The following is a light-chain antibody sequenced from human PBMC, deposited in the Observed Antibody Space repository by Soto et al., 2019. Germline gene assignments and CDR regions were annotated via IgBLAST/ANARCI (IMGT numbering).Light chain of an antibody. V-gene: IGKV3-20*01. CDR3: QQYGSSPLFA. Sequence: EMVLTQSPGTLSLSPGERATLSCRASQSVSRNYLAWYQQKPGQAPRLLIYGASSRATGIPDRFSGSGSGTDFTLTISSLEPEDFAVYYCQQYGSSPLFAFGPGTEVDLK. CDR1: QSVSRNY. J-gene: IGKJ3*01. CDR2: GAS.